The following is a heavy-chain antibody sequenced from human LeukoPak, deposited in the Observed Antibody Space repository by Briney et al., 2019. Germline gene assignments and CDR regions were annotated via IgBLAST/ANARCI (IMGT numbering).Heavy chain of an antibody. D-gene: IGHD2-2*01. CDR1: KFTFNNYA. J-gene: IGHJ6*03. CDR3: AKGGYQHYYYYMDV. V-gene: IGHV3-23*01. Sequence: GGSLRLSCLASKFTFNNYAMTWVRQAPGKGLEWVSSISGSGDNMDYADSVKGRFTISRDNSENTLYLQMNSLRAEDTAVYYCAKGGYQHYYYYMDVWGKGTTVTVSS. CDR2: ISGSGDNM.